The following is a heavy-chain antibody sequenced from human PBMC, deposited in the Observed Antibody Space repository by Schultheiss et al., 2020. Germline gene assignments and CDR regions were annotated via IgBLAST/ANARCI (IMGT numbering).Heavy chain of an antibody. CDR3: ARDSSHDRSGYYWLNWFDP. CDR1: GDSVSGGSSY. Sequence: SATLSLTCTVSGDSVSGGSSYWNWIRQPAGKGLEWIGRMYASGSANYNPSLKSRVTIGIDTSKNQFSLKLRSVTAADTAVYYCARDSSHDRSGYYWLNWFDPWGQGILVTGYS. V-gene: IGHV4-61*02. J-gene: IGHJ5*02. D-gene: IGHD3-22*01. CDR2: MYASGSA.